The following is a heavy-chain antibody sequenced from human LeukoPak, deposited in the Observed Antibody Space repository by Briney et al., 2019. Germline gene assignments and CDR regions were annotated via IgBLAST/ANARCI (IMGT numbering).Heavy chain of an antibody. CDR3: ATALTNYDFWSGLREGHFGY. Sequence: NLSETLSLIRTVFGGSISSYYLRWVRPAPGRGRAWVGYTYYTGSTNYNPSLKSRVTISVDTSKNQFSLKLSSVTAADTAVYYCATALTNYDFWSGLREGHFGYWGQGTLVTVSS. D-gene: IGHD3-3*01. J-gene: IGHJ4*02. CDR1: GGSISSYY. CDR2: TYYTGST. V-gene: IGHV4-59*08.